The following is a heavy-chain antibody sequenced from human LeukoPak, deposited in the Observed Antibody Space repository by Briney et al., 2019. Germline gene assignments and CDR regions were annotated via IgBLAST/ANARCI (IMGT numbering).Heavy chain of an antibody. J-gene: IGHJ4*02. D-gene: IGHD2-15*01. CDR1: GFTFSSHW. V-gene: IGHV3-74*01. CDR3: ARGAAYAYYSDL. Sequence: GGSLRLSCAASGFTFSSHWMHWVRRAPGKGLVWVSRIKSDGNSANYADFVEGRFTISRDNAKNTVYLQINSLRAEDTAVYYCARGAAYAYYSDLWGQGTLVTVSS. CDR2: IKSDGNSA.